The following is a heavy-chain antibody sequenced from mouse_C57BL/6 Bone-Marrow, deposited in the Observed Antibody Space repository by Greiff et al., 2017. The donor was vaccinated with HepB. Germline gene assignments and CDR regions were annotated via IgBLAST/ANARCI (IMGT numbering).Heavy chain of an antibody. CDR2: IDPSDSET. CDR3: AREETRQLRVRFAY. Sequence: QVQLQQPGAELVRPGSSVKLSCKASGYTFTSYWMHWVKQRPIQGLEWIGNIDPSDSETHYNQKFKDKATLTVDKSSSTAYMQLSSLTSEDSAVYYCAREETRQLRVRFAYWGQGTLVTVSA. CDR1: GYTFTSYW. J-gene: IGHJ3*01. D-gene: IGHD3-2*02. V-gene: IGHV1-52*01.